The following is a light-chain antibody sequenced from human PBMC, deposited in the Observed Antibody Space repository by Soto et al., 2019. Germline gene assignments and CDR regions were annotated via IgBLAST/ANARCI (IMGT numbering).Light chain of an antibody. CDR2: EVN. CDR1: SSDVGGYNY. V-gene: IGLV2-14*01. Sequence: QSVLTQPASVSGSPGQSITISCTGTSSDVGGYNYVSWYQQHPGKAPKLMIYEVNDRPSGVSNRFSCSKSGNTASLTISGLQAEDEADYYCSSYTSSSTLVFGGGTKLTVL. CDR3: SSYTSSSTLV. J-gene: IGLJ2*01.